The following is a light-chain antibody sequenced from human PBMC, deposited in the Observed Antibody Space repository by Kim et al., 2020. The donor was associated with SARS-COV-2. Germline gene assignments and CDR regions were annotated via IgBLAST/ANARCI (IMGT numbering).Light chain of an antibody. J-gene: IGKJ1*01. CDR2: AAS. CDR1: QSISSY. Sequence: SVGDRVTITCRASQSISSYLNWYQQKPGKAPKLLIYAASSLQSGVPSRFSGSGSGTDFTLTISSLQPEDFATYYCQQSYSTPPWTFGQGTKVDIK. CDR3: QQSYSTPPWT. V-gene: IGKV1-39*01.